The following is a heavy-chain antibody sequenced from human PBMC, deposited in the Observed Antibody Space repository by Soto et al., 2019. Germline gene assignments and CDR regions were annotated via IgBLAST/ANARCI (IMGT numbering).Heavy chain of an antibody. J-gene: IGHJ4*02. CDR1: GGTFSSYA. Sequence: SVKVSCKAPGGTFSSYAISWVRQAPGQGLEWMGGIIPIFGTANYAQKFQGRVTITADESTSTAYMELSSLRSEDTAVYYCATTRIAVAGPEDLYYFDYWGQGTLVTVSS. CDR2: IIPIFGTA. CDR3: ATTRIAVAGPEDLYYFDY. D-gene: IGHD6-19*01. V-gene: IGHV1-69*13.